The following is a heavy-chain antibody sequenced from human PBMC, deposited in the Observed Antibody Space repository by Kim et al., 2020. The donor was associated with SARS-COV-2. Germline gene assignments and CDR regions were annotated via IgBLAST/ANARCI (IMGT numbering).Heavy chain of an antibody. CDR1: GYTFTSYA. J-gene: IGHJ3*01. CDR3: ARVVVTAGDAFDV. D-gene: IGHD2-21*02. CDR2: INAGNGNT. V-gene: IGHV1-3*01. Sequence: ASVKVSCKASGYTFTSYAMHWVRQAPGQRLEWMGWINAGNGNTKYLQKFQGRVTITRDTSASTAYMELSSLRSEDTAVYYCARVVVTAGDAFDVWGQGTM.